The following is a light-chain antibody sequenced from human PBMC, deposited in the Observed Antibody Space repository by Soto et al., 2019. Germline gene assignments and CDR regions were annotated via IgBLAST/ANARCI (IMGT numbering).Light chain of an antibody. V-gene: IGLV2-14*01. CDR2: EVS. Sequence: QSALTQPASVSGSPGQSITISCTGTSNDVGGYDYVSWFQQHPGKAPKLMIYEVSNRPSGVSNRFSGSKSGNTASLTISGLQAEDEADYYCSSYTSSSTYVFGTGTKLTVL. CDR1: SNDVGGYDY. J-gene: IGLJ1*01. CDR3: SSYTSSSTYV.